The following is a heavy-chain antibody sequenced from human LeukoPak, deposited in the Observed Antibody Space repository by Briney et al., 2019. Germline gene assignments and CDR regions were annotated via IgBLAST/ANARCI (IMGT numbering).Heavy chain of an antibody. CDR3: AKGGEWLVSSAFYYYYMDV. CDR2: IKQDGSEK. J-gene: IGHJ6*03. Sequence: ETLSLTCAVYGESFSGYYWSWIRQPPGKGLEWVANIKQDGSEKYYVDSVKGRFTISGDNAKNSLYLQMNSLRAEDTAVYYCAKGGEWLVSSAFYYYYMDVWGKGTTVTISS. D-gene: IGHD6-19*01. V-gene: IGHV3-7*03. CDR1: GESFSGYY.